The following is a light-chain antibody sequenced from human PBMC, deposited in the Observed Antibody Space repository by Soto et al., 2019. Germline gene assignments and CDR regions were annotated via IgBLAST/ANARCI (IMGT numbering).Light chain of an antibody. J-gene: IGKJ5*01. CDR1: QSVNSY. CDR2: DAS. Sequence: EIALTQSPTTLPLSPGERATLSCRASQSVNSYLAWYQHKPGQAPRLLIYDASNRATGIPARFSGSGSGTDFAVTVSSREPEDVALYYCRERRNWVSFGQGTRREIK. CDR3: RERRNWVS. V-gene: IGKV3-11*01.